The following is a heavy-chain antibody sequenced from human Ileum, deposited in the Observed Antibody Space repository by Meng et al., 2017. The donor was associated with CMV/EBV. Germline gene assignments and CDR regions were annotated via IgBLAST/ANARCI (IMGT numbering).Heavy chain of an antibody. CDR1: GYTFTDHN. CDR3: ARDVWGFDY. D-gene: IGHD7-27*01. J-gene: IGHJ4*02. Sequence: QGHLLKSGAEVKKPGASVKISCKTSGYTFTDHNIGWVRQAPGQGLEWVGWISLGNGQTVYGHKVQGRVTVTTDTSTSTAYMELRSLRSDDTAMYYCARDVWGFDYWGQGTLVTVSS. CDR2: ISLGNGQT. V-gene: IGHV1-18*04.